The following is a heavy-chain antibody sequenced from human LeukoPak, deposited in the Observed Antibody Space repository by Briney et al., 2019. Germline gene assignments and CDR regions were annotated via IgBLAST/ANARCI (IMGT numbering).Heavy chain of an antibody. CDR2: MNPNSGNT. D-gene: IGHD2-21*01. CDR1: GYTFTTYD. CDR3: ARVAGNCGGDCYRLLY. J-gene: IGHJ4*02. Sequence: ASVKVSCKASGYTFTTYDINWVRQATGQGLEWLGWMNPNSGNTGYAQKFQGRVTTTRNISITTAYMELSNLRSEDTAVYYCARVAGNCGGDCYRLLYWGQGTLVTVSS. V-gene: IGHV1-8*01.